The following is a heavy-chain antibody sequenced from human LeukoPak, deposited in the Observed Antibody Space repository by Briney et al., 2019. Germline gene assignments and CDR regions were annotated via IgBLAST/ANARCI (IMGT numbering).Heavy chain of an antibody. D-gene: IGHD4-23*01. Sequence: ASVKVSCKASGYTFTGYYMHWVRQAPGQGLEWMGWINPYSGGTNYAQKFQGRVTMTRDTSISTAYMELSRLRSDDTAVYYCARSKRVVTRDYYFDYWGQGTLVTVSS. V-gene: IGHV1-2*02. J-gene: IGHJ4*02. CDR1: GYTFTGYY. CDR2: INPYSGGT. CDR3: ARSKRVVTRDYYFDY.